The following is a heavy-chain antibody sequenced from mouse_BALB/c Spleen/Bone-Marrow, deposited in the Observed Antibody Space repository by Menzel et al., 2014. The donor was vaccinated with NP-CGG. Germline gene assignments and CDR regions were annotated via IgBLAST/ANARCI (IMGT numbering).Heavy chain of an antibody. J-gene: IGHJ2*01. CDR2: INPGSGST. D-gene: IGHD2-3*01. CDR1: GYAFTDYL. Sequence: VKLQESGAELVRPGTSVKVSCKASGYAFTDYLMEWLKQRPGQGLEWIGVINPGSGSTNYNEKFKDKATLTADESSSTAYMQLSSLTSDDSAVYFCARYDGYFDYWGQGTILTVSS. CDR3: ARYDGYFDY. V-gene: IGHV1-54*01.